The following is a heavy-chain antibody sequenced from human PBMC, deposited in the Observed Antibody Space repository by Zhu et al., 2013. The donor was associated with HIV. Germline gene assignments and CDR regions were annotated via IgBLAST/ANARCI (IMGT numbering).Heavy chain of an antibody. J-gene: IGHJ4*02. CDR1: GYNFITYD. D-gene: IGHD4-4*01. CDR2: MNPNSGYT. CDR3: ARSNLXLYYLDY. Sequence: QVQLVQSGAEVKKPGASVKVSCEASGYNFITYDITWVRQAAGQGLEWMAWMNPNSGYTAYAQKFQGRVTITRDTSMSTAYLELTSLRSEDTAVYYCARSNLXLYYLDYWAREPWSPSPQ. V-gene: IGHV1-8*03.